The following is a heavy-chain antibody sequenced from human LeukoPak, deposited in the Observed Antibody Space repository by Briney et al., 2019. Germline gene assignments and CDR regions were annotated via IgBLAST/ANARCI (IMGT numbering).Heavy chain of an antibody. V-gene: IGHV3-23*01. CDR2: ISGSGGST. Sequence: GGSLRLSCAASGFTFSSYAMSWVRQPPGKGLEWVSSISGSGGSTYDADSVKGRFTISRDNSKNTLDLQMNSLRAEDTAVYYCAKSRRWEIAAAGTFDYWGQGTLVTVSS. CDR1: GFTFSSYA. CDR3: AKSRRWEIAAAGTFDY. D-gene: IGHD6-13*01. J-gene: IGHJ4*02.